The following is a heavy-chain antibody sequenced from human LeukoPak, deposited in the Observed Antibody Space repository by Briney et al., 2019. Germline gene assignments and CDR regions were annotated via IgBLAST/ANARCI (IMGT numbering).Heavy chain of an antibody. CDR3: AREKRRSDYYGSGSYYPDAFDI. Sequence: ASVKVSCKASGYTFTGYYMHWVRQAPGQGLEWMGWINPNSGGTNYAQKFQGWVTMTRDTSISTVYMELSRLRSDDTAVYYCAREKRRSDYYGSGSYYPDAFDIWGQGTMVTVSS. CDR1: GYTFTGYY. CDR2: INPNSGGT. D-gene: IGHD3-10*01. J-gene: IGHJ3*02. V-gene: IGHV1-2*04.